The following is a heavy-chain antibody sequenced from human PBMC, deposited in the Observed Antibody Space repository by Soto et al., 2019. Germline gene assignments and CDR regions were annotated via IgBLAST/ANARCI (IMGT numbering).Heavy chain of an antibody. J-gene: IGHJ6*04. V-gene: IGHV3-33*01. CDR3: ARDGQSLAPYALDV. CDR1: GFTFRSHA. D-gene: IGHD6-19*01. CDR2: IWYDGSNK. Sequence: QVQVVESGGGVVQPGRSLRLSCTASGFTFRSHAMHWVRQAPGKGLEWVAQIWYDGSNKYYADSVKGRFTISRDNSKNPLYGQMDSLGVEETAVYYCARDGQSLAPYALDVWGKGTTVTVSA.